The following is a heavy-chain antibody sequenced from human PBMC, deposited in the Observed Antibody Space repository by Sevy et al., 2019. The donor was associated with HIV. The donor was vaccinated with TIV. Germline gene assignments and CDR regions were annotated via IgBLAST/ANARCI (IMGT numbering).Heavy chain of an antibody. CDR3: ARSGGGSGTYYFDY. V-gene: IGHV3-30-3*01. D-gene: IGHD3-10*01. CDR1: GFTFSSYA. J-gene: IGHJ4*02. Sequence: GGSLRLSCAASGFTFSSYAMHWVRQAPGKGLEWVAVISYDGSNKYYADSVKGRFTISRDNSKNTLYLQMNSLRAEDTAVYYCARSGGGSGTYYFDYWGQGTMVTVSS. CDR2: ISYDGSNK.